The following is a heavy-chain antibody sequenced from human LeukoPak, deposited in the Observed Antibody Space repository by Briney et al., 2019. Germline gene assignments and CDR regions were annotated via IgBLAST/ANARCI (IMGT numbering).Heavy chain of an antibody. CDR1: GFTFSSYA. Sequence: GSLRLSCAASGFTFSSYAVSWVRQAPGKGLEWIGSIYHSGSTYYNPSLKSRVTISVDTSKNHFSLKLSSVTAADTAVYYCARRVHYYDTSGYSYYFDYWGQGTLVTVSS. D-gene: IGHD3-22*01. CDR2: IYHSGST. CDR3: ARRVHYYDTSGYSYYFDY. V-gene: IGHV4-38-2*01. J-gene: IGHJ4*02.